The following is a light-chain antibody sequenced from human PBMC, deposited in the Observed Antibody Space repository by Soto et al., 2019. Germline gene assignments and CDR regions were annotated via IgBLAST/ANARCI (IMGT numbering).Light chain of an antibody. CDR3: QQYDSSPRT. CDR2: GAS. CDR1: QSINSNY. V-gene: IGKV3-20*01. Sequence: EIVLTQSPDTLSLSPGERATLSCRASQSINSNYLALYQQKPGQGPRPLIYGASSRATGIPDRFSGSGSGTDFTRTIRRLEPEAFEVYYCQQYDSSPRTLGQGTKVEIK. J-gene: IGKJ1*01.